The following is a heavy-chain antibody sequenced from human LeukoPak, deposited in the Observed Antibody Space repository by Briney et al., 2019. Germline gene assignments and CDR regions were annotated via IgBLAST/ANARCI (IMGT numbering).Heavy chain of an antibody. D-gene: IGHD3-22*01. J-gene: IGHJ4*02. CDR3: ARADSSGYYGSYYFDY. Sequence: GGSLRLSCAASGFTVGSNYMSWVRQAPGKGLEWVSVIYSGGSTYYADSVKGRFTISRDNSKNTLYLQMNSLRAEDTAVYYCARADSSGYYGSYYFDYWGQGTLVTVSS. CDR1: GFTVGSNY. CDR2: IYSGGST. V-gene: IGHV3-66*02.